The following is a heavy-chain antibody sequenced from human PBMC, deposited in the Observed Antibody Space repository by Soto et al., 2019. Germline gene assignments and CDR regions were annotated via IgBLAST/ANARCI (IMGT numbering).Heavy chain of an antibody. V-gene: IGHV3-23*01. Sequence: GWSLRLSCASSVFTFISYAMSWVRQAPGKGLEWVSAISGSGGSTYYADSVKGRFTISRDNSKNTLYLQMNSLRAEDTAVYYCAKGRLRRDYYYGMDVWGQGTTVTVSS. CDR2: ISGSGGST. D-gene: IGHD5-12*01. CDR3: AKGRLRRDYYYGMDV. J-gene: IGHJ6*02. CDR1: VFTFISYA.